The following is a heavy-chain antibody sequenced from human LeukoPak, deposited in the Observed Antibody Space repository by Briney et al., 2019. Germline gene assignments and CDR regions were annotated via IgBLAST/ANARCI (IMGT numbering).Heavy chain of an antibody. V-gene: IGHV4-59*01. Sequence: SETLSLTCTVSGGSMNIYYWSWIRQPPGKGLEWIAYIYYTGRSNYSPSPKSRVTISVDTSKNQFSLRLSSVTAADTAVYYCARLYCGSDCYAFDYWGQGALVTVSS. J-gene: IGHJ4*02. CDR2: IYYTGRS. CDR1: GGSMNIYY. D-gene: IGHD2-21*02. CDR3: ARLYCGSDCYAFDY.